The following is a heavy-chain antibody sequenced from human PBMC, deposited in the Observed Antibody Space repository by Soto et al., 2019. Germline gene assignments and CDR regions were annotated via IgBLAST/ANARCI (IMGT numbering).Heavy chain of an antibody. CDR3: ARDRGYSGYDYYYYYYMDV. CDR1: GFTFRSSF. CDR2: ITGSGSRT. V-gene: IGHV3-21*04. J-gene: IGHJ6*03. D-gene: IGHD5-12*01. Sequence: PGGSLRLSCAASGFTFRSSFMAWVRQAPGKELEWVATITGSGSRTDYADSVKGRFTISRDNAKNSLYLQMNSLRAEDTAVYYCARDRGYSGYDYYYYYYMDVWGKGTTVTVSS.